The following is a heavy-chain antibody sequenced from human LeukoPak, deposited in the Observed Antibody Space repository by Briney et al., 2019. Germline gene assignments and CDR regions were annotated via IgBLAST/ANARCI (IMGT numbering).Heavy chain of an antibody. CDR1: GFTVSSNC. V-gene: IGHV3-53*01. CDR2: IYSGGST. D-gene: IGHD4-17*01. Sequence: GGSLRLSCAASGFTVSSNCMSWVRQAPGKGLEWVSVIYSGGSTYYADSVKGRFTISRDNSKNTLYLQMNSLRAEDTAVYYCARDARFGGDYVSQSGRGYYYYYYYMDVWGKGTTVTVSS. CDR3: ARDARFGGDYVSQSGRGYYYYYYYMDV. J-gene: IGHJ6*03.